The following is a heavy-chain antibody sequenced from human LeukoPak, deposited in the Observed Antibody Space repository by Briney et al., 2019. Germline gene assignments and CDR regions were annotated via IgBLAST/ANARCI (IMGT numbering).Heavy chain of an antibody. V-gene: IGHV3-53*01. CDR1: GFTVSSNY. D-gene: IGHD3-10*01. CDR2: IYSGGST. CDR3: ARVRATYYGSGTYDYFDY. Sequence: AGGSLRLSCAASGFTVSSNYMSWVRQAPGKGLEWVSVIYSGGSTYYADSVKGRFTISRDNSKNTLYLQMNSLRAEDTAVYYCARVRATYYGSGTYDYFDYWGQGTLVTVSS. J-gene: IGHJ4*02.